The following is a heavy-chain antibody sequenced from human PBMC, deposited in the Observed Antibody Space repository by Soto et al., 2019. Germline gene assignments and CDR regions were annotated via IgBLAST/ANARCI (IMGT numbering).Heavy chain of an antibody. Sequence: PSETLSLTCTVSGGSVSSGSYYWSWIRQPPGKGLEWIGYIYYSGSTNYNPSLKSRVTISVDTSKNQFSLKLSSVTAADTAVYYCARDRAPGYYYRMDVWGQGTTVTVSS. CDR1: GGSVSSGSYY. CDR3: ARDRAPGYYYRMDV. CDR2: IYYSGST. J-gene: IGHJ6*02. V-gene: IGHV4-61*01.